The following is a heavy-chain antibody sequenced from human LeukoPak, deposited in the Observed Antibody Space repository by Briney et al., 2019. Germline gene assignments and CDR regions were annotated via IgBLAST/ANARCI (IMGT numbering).Heavy chain of an antibody. CDR2: INPNSGGT. J-gene: IGHJ3*02. D-gene: IGHD5-18*01. Sequence: ASVKVSCKASGYTFTGYYMHWVRQAPGQGLEWMGWINPNSGGTNYAQKFQGRVTMTRDTSISTAYMELSRLRSDDTAVFYCARELLCRSGYSYGNDAFDIWGQGTMVTVSS. CDR1: GYTFTGYY. CDR3: ARELLCRSGYSYGNDAFDI. V-gene: IGHV1-2*02.